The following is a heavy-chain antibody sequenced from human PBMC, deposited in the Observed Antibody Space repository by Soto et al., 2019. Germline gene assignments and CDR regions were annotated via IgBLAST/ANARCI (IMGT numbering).Heavy chain of an antibody. CDR3: ARAGGSCSGGSCTHKYIYGMDV. CDR1: GFTFSRFW. J-gene: IGHJ6*01. Sequence: EVQLVESGGGLVQRGGSLRVSCAASGFTFSRFWMHWVRQAPGMGLGWVSRINSDGSSTNYADSVKGRFTISRENAKDTLYLQMNRLRAKNTAVYYCARAGGSCSGGSCTHKYIYGMDVWGQGKTVIVSS. CDR2: INSDGSST. V-gene: IGHV3-74*01. D-gene: IGHD2-15*01.